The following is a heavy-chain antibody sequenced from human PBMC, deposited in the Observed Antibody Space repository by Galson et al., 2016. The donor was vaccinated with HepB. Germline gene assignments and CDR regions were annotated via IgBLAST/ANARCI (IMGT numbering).Heavy chain of an antibody. V-gene: IGHV1-69*13. CDR3: ARGTTAIEYYFEY. D-gene: IGHD4-17*01. Sequence: SVKVSCKASGDSFGGSVISWVRQAPGQGLEWMGKISPTFGTTKYAQKFHGRVAITADESTSTVYIQLDSLRSEDTAMYYCARGTTAIEYYFEYRGQGTLVTVSS. CDR2: ISPTFGTT. CDR1: GDSFGGSV. J-gene: IGHJ4*02.